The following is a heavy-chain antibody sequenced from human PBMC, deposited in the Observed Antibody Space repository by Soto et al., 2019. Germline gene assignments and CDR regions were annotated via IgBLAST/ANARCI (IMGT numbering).Heavy chain of an antibody. V-gene: IGHV4-61*01. J-gene: IGHJ5*02. CDR2: IYDSGAT. Sequence: DTLSLTWTVSGGSLSGGSYYWNWIRQPPGKQMEWIGYIYDSGATKYNPSLKSRVTISQDTSKNQFSLKMNSVTPSDTAVYYCARDWGPYWFDPWGQGILVTVSS. CDR1: GGSLSGGSYY. D-gene: IGHD3-16*01. CDR3: ARDWGPYWFDP.